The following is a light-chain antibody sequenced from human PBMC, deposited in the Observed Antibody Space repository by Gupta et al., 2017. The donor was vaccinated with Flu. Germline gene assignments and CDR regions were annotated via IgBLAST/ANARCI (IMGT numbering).Light chain of an antibody. CDR2: RNN. Sequence: GGNNIGSRNVHWDQQKPGQAPVLIIYRNNNRPSGIPERFSGSKSDNTAALTINGAQAGDEADYYCHACDSFTASVFGGGTKVTVL. V-gene: IGLV3-9*01. CDR3: HACDSFTASV. J-gene: IGLJ3*02. CDR1: NIGSRN.